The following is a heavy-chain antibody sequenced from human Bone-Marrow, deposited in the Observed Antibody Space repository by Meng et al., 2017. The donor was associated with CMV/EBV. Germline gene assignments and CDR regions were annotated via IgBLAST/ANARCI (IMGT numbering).Heavy chain of an antibody. V-gene: IGHV3-23*01. Sequence: GLSFDDHAMNWVRQAPGKGLEWVSTISAPGRDTYYADSVKGRFTISRDNSKNTLYLQMNSLRAEDTAVYYCVKGDCITICSLFDYWGRGTVVTVSS. CDR2: ISAPGRDT. D-gene: IGHD2-21*01. CDR3: VKGDCITICSLFDY. CDR1: GLSFDDHA. J-gene: IGHJ4*02.